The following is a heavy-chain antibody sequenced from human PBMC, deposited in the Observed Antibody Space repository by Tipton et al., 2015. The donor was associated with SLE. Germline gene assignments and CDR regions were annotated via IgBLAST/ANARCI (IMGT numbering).Heavy chain of an antibody. D-gene: IGHD1-1*01. CDR2: INPSGNT. V-gene: IGHV4-34*01. CDR1: GGSFGDDY. Sequence: LRLSCAVYGGSFGDDYWSWIRQPPGKGLEWIGEINPSGNTNYNPSLKSRVTISVDTSKNQFSLKLNSVTAADTAVYYCARVPGLERSYYYIYYMDVWGKGTTVTVSS. CDR3: ARVPGLERSYYYIYYMDV. J-gene: IGHJ6*03.